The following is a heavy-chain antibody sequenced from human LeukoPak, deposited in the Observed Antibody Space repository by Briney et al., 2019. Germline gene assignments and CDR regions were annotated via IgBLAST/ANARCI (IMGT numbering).Heavy chain of an antibody. Sequence: SETLSLTCTVSGGSISSYYWSWIRQPPGKGLEWIRYIYYSGSTNYNPSLKSRVTISVDTSKNQFSLKLSSVTAADTAVYYCARGYSSGPYYFDYWGQGTLVTVSS. D-gene: IGHD6-19*01. CDR1: GGSISSYY. J-gene: IGHJ4*02. CDR3: ARGYSSGPYYFDY. V-gene: IGHV4-59*13. CDR2: IYYSGST.